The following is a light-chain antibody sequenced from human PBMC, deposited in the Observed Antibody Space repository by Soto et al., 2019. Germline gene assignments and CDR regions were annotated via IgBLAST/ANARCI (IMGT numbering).Light chain of an antibody. CDR3: QQYNSYPWT. Sequence: DIQMTQSPYTLSASVGDRVTITCRASQTISSWLAWYQQKPGKAPKLLIYKASSLESGVPSRFSGSGSGTEFTLTISSLQPDDSATYYCQQYNSYPWTFGQGTKVEIK. CDR2: KAS. CDR1: QTISSW. V-gene: IGKV1-5*03. J-gene: IGKJ1*01.